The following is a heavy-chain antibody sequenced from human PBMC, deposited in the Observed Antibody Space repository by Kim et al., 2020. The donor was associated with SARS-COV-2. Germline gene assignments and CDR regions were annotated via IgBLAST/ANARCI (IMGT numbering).Heavy chain of an antibody. CDR3: VRNDVVRDDDDD. J-gene: IGHJ4*01. V-gene: IGHV3-23*05. CDR1: GYPFSRHS. D-gene: IGHD1-1*01. Sequence: GGSLRLSCAASGYPFSRHSITWVRQAPGKGLEWVACIGNTGITTDYADSVKGRFTISKDNSKNMAYLQMNSLRAEDTAVYYCVRNDVVRDDDDDWGHGIL. CDR2: IGNTGITT.